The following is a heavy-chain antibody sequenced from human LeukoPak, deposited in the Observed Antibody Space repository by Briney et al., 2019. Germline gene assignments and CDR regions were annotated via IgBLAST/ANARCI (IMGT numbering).Heavy chain of an antibody. Sequence: SETLSLTCAVYGGSFSGYYWSWIRQPPGKGLEWIGEINHSGSTNYNPSLKSRVTISVDTSKNQFSLKLSSVTAADAAVYYCARHVPRLLWFGEPRAYYFDYWGQGTLVTVSS. CDR1: GGSFSGYY. J-gene: IGHJ4*02. V-gene: IGHV4-34*01. CDR2: INHSGST. CDR3: ARHVPRLLWFGEPRAYYFDY. D-gene: IGHD3-10*01.